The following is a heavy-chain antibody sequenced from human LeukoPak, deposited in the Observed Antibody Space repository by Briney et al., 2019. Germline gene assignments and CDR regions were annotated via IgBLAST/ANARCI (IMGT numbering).Heavy chain of an antibody. V-gene: IGHV4-4*07. Sequence: KPSETLSLTCTVSGGSFSNYYWSWIRQPAGKGLEWIGRIYTSGSTNYNPSVKSRVTMSVDTSNNQFSLKLTSVTAADTAVYYCARGAYGSGSTNWFDPWGQGTLVTVSS. CDR1: GGSFSNYY. CDR3: ARGAYGSGSTNWFDP. J-gene: IGHJ5*02. D-gene: IGHD3-10*01. CDR2: IYTSGST.